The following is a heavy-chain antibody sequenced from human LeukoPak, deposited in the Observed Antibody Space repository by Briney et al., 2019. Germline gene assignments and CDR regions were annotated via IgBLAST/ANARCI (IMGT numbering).Heavy chain of an antibody. Sequence: ASVKVSCKASGYTFTDHYIHWVRQAPGQGLEWMGWINPNGGGTDYAQRFQGRVTLTRDTSISTAYMEMVSLRSDDTAVYYCVSDLSAGRRTAVRPDDWGQGTLVTVSS. CDR2: INPNGGGT. CDR1: GYTFTDHY. D-gene: IGHD6-6*01. CDR3: VSDLSAGRRTAVRPDD. J-gene: IGHJ4*02. V-gene: IGHV1-2*02.